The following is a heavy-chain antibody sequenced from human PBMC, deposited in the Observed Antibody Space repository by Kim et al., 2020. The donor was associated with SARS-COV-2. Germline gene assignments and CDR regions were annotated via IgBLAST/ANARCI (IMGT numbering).Heavy chain of an antibody. Sequence: GGSLRLSCAASGFSFETYAMAWVRQAPGKGLLWVSSISSSGNFISFADSVKGRFTISRDNSKKSLYLQLNTLRVEDTAVYFCARARSGYYRDIWCQGVL. CDR2: ISSSGNFI. CDR3: ARARSGYYRDI. CDR1: GFSFETYA. D-gene: IGHD3-22*01. J-gene: IGHJ4*02. V-gene: IGHV3-21*03.